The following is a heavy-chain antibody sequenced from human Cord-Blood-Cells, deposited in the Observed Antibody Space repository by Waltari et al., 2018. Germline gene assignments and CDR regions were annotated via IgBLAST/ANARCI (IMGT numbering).Heavy chain of an antibody. CDR2: IWYDGSNK. V-gene: IGHV3-33*01. J-gene: IGHJ5*02. CDR1: GFTFSSYG. Sequence: QVQLVESGGGVVQPGRSLRLSCEASGFTFSSYGMPWVRQAPGKGLEWVAVIWYDGSNKYYADSVKGRFTISRDNSKNTLYLQMNSLRAEDTAVYYCARLLLGSGFDPWGQGTLVTVSS. CDR3: ARLLLGSGFDP. D-gene: IGHD2-15*01.